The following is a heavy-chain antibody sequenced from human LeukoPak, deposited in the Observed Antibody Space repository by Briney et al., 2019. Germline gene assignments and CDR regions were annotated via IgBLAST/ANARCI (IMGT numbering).Heavy chain of an antibody. D-gene: IGHD1-26*01. V-gene: IGHV4-34*01. CDR3: ARRSSGSRLRGY. CDR2: INHSGST. CDR1: GRSFSGYY. J-gene: IGHJ4*02. Sequence: PSETLSLTCAVYGRSFSGYYWSWIRQPPGKGLEWIGEINHSGSTNYNPSLKSRVTISVDTSKNQFSLKLSSVTAADTAVYYCARRSSGSRLRGYWGQGTLVTVSS.